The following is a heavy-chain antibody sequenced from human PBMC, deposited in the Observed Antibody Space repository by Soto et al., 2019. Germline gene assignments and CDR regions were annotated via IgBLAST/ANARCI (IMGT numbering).Heavy chain of an antibody. J-gene: IGHJ6*02. D-gene: IGHD1-20*01. Sequence: QVQLVQSGAEVKKPGSSVKVSCKASGGTFSSYAINWVRQAPGQGLEWMGGIIPIFGTADYAQKFQGRVTITADESTSTAYLELSSLRSVDTAVYYCARSLTGTYYYYGMDVWGQGTTVTVSS. CDR3: ARSLTGTYYYYGMDV. CDR2: IIPIFGTA. V-gene: IGHV1-69*12. CDR1: GGTFSSYA.